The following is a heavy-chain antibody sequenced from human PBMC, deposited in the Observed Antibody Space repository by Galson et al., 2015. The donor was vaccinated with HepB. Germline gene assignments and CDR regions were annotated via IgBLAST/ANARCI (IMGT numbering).Heavy chain of an antibody. V-gene: IGHV3-21*01. CDR3: ARVNATTMAIDY. J-gene: IGHJ4*02. CDR2: IVLSRNYI. Sequence: SLRLSCAVSPFGFSPYSSYSMNWVRQPPGKGLEWVSSIVLSRNYIYYADSVRGRFTISRDDSKNSLYLHMNSLRDEDTAVYYCARVNATTMAIDYWGQGTLVTVSS. CDR1: PFGFSPYSSYS. D-gene: IGHD1-1*01.